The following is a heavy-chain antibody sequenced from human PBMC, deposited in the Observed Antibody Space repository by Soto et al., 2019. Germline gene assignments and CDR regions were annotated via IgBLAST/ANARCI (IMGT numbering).Heavy chain of an antibody. CDR3: VTWGGYLSRY. D-gene: IGHD3-16*01. V-gene: IGHV1-18*01. CDR2: ISPYNGNT. Sequence: QVQLVQSGAEVKKPGASVKVSCKASGYTFTSYGITWVRQAPGQGLEWMAWISPYNGNTNYAQKLQGRVTLTTDTSTSTVYMELRSLRADDTAVYYCVTWGGYLSRYWGQGALATVSS. CDR1: GYTFTSYG. J-gene: IGHJ4*02.